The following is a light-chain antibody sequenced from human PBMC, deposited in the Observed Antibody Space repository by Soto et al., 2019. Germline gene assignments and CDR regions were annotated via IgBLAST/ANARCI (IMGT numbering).Light chain of an antibody. Sequence: QSALIQPPSASGSPGQTVTISCTGTSSDVGGYDYVSWYQQHPGEAPKLIIYEVTKRPSGVPDRFSGSKSGNTASLTVSGLQAEDEADYHCASYAGGKNFYVFGTGTKLTVL. CDR2: EVT. CDR1: SSDVGGYDY. V-gene: IGLV2-8*01. CDR3: ASYAGGKNFYV. J-gene: IGLJ1*01.